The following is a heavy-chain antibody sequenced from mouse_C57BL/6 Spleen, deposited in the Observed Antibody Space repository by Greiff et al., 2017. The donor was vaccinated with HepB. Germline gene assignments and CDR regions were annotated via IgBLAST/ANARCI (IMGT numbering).Heavy chain of an antibody. CDR2: IDPANGNT. V-gene: IGHV14-3*01. J-gene: IGHJ2*01. Sequence: VQLQQSVAELVRPGASVKLSCTASGFNFKNTYMHWVKQRPEQGLEWIGRIDPANGNTKYAPKFQGKATIPADKSSNTAYLQLSSMTSEDTAIYYCARRSNCDEECDYWVQGTTLTVSS. D-gene: IGHD4-1*01. CDR3: ARRSNCDEECDY. CDR1: GFNFKNTY.